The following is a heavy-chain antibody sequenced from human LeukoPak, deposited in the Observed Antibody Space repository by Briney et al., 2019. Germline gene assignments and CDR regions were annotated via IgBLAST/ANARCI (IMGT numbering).Heavy chain of an antibody. Sequence: SETLSLTCTVSGGSISSSSYYWGWIRQPPGKGLEWIGSIYYSGSTYYNTSLKSRVTISVDTSKNQFSLKLSSVTAAATAVYYCARENYGDYDDAFDIWGQGTMVTVSS. D-gene: IGHD4-17*01. J-gene: IGHJ3*02. CDR1: GGSISSSSYY. CDR3: ARENYGDYDDAFDI. V-gene: IGHV4-39*07. CDR2: IYYSGST.